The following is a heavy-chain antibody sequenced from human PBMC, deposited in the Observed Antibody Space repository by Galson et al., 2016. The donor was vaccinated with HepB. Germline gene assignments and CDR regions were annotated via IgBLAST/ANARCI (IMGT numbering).Heavy chain of an antibody. V-gene: IGHV4-31*03. J-gene: IGHJ4*02. D-gene: IGHD1-26*01. CDR1: GGSISSGGYY. Sequence: TLSLTCTVSGGSISSGGYYWSWIRQHPGKGLEWIGHIYDSGSTYFNPSLKSRVTISVHTSKNQFSLKLNSLTAADTAVYYCARSPRYYTGTHLDYWGQGTLVTVSS. CDR2: IYDSGST. CDR3: ARSPRYYTGTHLDY.